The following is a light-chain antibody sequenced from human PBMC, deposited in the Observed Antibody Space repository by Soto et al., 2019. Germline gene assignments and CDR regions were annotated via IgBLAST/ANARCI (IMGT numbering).Light chain of an antibody. CDR3: VAWDDDLSARV. V-gene: IGLV1-47*01. CDR2: MNN. J-gene: IGLJ3*02. Sequence: QSVLTQPPSLSGTPGQTVTISCFGSRSNIGSSIVHWYQQLPGTAPKHLIYMNNQRPSGVPDRFSASKSGTSASLVSSGLRSEDEADYYCVAWDDDLSARVFGGGTKLTVL. CDR1: RSNIGSSI.